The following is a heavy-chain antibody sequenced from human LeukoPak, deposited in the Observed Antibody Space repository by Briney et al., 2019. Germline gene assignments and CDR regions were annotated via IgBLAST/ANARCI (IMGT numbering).Heavy chain of an antibody. CDR3: ARGDGGYPH. J-gene: IGHJ4*02. V-gene: IGHV4-61*01. CDR2: TYYSGST. Sequence: SETLSLTCTVSGGSVSSGSYYWSWIRQPPGKGLEWIGYTYYSGSTNYNPSLKSRVTISVDTSKNQFSLKLSSVTAADTAVYYCARGDGGYPHWGQGTLVTVSS. CDR1: GGSVSSGSYY. D-gene: IGHD5-12*01.